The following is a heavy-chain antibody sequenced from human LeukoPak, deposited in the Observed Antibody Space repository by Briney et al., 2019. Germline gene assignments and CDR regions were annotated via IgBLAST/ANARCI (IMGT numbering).Heavy chain of an antibody. CDR1: GASVSSGDYY. V-gene: IGHV4-61*08. Sequence: PSETLSLTCTVSGASVSSGDYYWSWLRQPPGKGLEWIGYIYYSGSTNYNPSLKSRVTISVDTSKNQFSLKVSSVTAADTAVYYCARRGGSGRSFDYWGQGTLVTVSS. J-gene: IGHJ4*02. D-gene: IGHD3-10*01. CDR2: IYYSGST. CDR3: ARRGGSGRSFDY.